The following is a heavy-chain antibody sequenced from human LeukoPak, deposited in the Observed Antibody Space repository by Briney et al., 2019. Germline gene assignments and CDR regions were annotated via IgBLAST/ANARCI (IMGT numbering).Heavy chain of an antibody. V-gene: IGHV1-69*05. CDR3: ARGGSGSYYGFDY. J-gene: IGHJ4*02. Sequence: ASVKVSCKASGGTFSSYAISWVRQAPGQGLEWMGGIIPIFGTANYAQKFQGRVRITTDESTSTAYMELSSLRSEDTAVYYCARGGSGSYYGFDYWGQGTLVTVSS. D-gene: IGHD1-26*01. CDR2: IIPIFGTA. CDR1: GGTFSSYA.